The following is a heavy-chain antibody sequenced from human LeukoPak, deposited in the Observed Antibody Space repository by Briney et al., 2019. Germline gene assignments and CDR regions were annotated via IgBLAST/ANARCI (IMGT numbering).Heavy chain of an antibody. CDR1: GFTFSSYD. CDR2: IGTAGEI. V-gene: IGHV3-13*01. CDR3: ARVAEAAAFDY. D-gene: IGHD6-13*01. Sequence: GGSLRLSCAASGFTFSSYDMHWVRQATGKGLEWVSGIGTAGEICYPGSVKGRFTISRENAKNSLYLQMNGLRAEDTAVYYCARVAEAAAFDYWGQGTLVTVSS. J-gene: IGHJ4*02.